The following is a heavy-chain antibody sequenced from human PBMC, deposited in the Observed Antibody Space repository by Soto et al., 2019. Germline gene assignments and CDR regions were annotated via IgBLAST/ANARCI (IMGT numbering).Heavy chain of an antibody. V-gene: IGHV4-30-4*01. D-gene: IGHD2-15*01. J-gene: IGHJ4*02. CDR3: ATMGTPATGLYFFDY. Sequence: TSETLSLTCTFSGGSISSGNYYLSWIRQPPGKGLEWIGFISYSGSTYYSTSLKSRVTISVDTSKSQFSLNLSFVTAADTSVYYCATMGTPATGLYFFDYWGQGSLVTVSS. CDR2: ISYSGST. CDR1: GGSISSGNYY.